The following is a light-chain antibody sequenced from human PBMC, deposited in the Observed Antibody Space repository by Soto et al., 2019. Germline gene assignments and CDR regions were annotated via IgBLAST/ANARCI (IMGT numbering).Light chain of an antibody. V-gene: IGKV1-39*01. CDR3: QQYGSSGT. J-gene: IGKJ1*01. CDR1: QGISTY. CDR2: AAS. Sequence: VQMTQSPSSVSASVGDRVTITCRASQGISTYLNWYQQKPGKAPKLLIYAASSLQSGVPSRFSGSGSGTEFTLTISRLEPEDFAVYYCQQYGSSGTFGQGTKVDIK.